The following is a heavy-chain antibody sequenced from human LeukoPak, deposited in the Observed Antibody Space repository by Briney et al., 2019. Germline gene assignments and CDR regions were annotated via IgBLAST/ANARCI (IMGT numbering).Heavy chain of an antibody. Sequence: PGGSLRVSCAASGFSSDDDEVSWVRQAPGKGLVWVSRINPDGSRTDYADSVKGRFTISRDNAKNTLYLQMNSLRAEDTAVYFCARDLRGNRDYWAQGTLVTVSS. J-gene: IGHJ4*02. CDR3: ARDLRGNRDY. CDR2: INPDGSRT. V-gene: IGHV3-74*01. D-gene: IGHD4-23*01. CDR1: GFSSDDDE.